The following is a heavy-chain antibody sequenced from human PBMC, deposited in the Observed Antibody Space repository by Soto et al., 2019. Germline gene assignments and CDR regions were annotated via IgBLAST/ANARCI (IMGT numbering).Heavy chain of an antibody. Sequence: QVQLVESGGGVVQPGRSLRLSCAASGFTFSSYAMHWVRQAPGKGLEWVAVISYDGSNKYYADSVKGRFTISRDNSKNPLYLQMNSLRAEDPAVYYCARDLYSGRAAAGYYYYYGMDVWGQGTTVTVSS. CDR2: ISYDGSNK. V-gene: IGHV3-30-3*01. CDR3: ARDLYSGRAAAGYYYYYGMDV. CDR1: GFTFSSYA. J-gene: IGHJ6*02. D-gene: IGHD6-13*01.